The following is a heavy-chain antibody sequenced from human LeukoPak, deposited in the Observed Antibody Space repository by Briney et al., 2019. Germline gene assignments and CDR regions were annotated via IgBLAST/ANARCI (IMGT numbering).Heavy chain of an antibody. CDR1: GGSISSHY. J-gene: IGHJ3*02. CDR2: IYYSGST. CDR3: ARRRYCSGGSCGPHAFDI. D-gene: IGHD2-15*01. Sequence: SETLSLTCTVSGGSISSHYWSWIRQPPGKGLEWIGYIYYSGSTNYNPSLKSRVTISVDTSKNQFSLKLSSVPAADTAVYYCARRRYCSGGSCGPHAFDIWGQGTMVTVSS. V-gene: IGHV4-59*11.